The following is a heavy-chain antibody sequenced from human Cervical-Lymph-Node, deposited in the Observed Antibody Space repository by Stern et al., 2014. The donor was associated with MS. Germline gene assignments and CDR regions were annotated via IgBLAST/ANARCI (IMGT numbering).Heavy chain of an antibody. CDR3: AKSQFYDSSVTYHDYYGMDV. D-gene: IGHD3-22*01. V-gene: IGHV3-9*01. CDR2: MSWNSGSI. CDR1: GFAFDEYA. Sequence: EVQLVESGGGLVQPGRSLRLSCAASGFAFDEYAMHWVRQGPGKGLEWVSGMSWNSGSIGYAESVKGRFTISRDNAKNSLYLQMNSLIPEDTALYYCAKSQFYDSSVTYHDYYGMDVWGQGTTVIVSS. J-gene: IGHJ6*02.